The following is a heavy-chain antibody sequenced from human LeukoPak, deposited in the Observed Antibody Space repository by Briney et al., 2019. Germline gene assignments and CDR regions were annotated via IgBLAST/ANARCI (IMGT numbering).Heavy chain of an antibody. CDR1: GGSISSYY. Sequence: KPSETLSLTCTVSGGSISSYYWSWIRQPPGKGLEWIGYIYYSGSTNYNPSLKSRVTISVDTSKNQFSLKLSSVTAADTAVYYCARVNSGRYSYDAFDIWGQGTMVTVST. CDR3: ARVNSGRYSYDAFDI. V-gene: IGHV4-59*01. CDR2: IYYSGST. J-gene: IGHJ3*02. D-gene: IGHD1-26*01.